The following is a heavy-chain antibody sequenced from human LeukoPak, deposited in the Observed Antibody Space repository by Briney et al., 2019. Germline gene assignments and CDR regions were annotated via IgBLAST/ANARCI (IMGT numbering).Heavy chain of an antibody. Sequence: SETLSLTCTVSGGSISSYYWSWIRQPPGKGLEWIGYIYYSGSTSYNPSLKSRVTISVDTSKNQFSLKLSSVTAADTAVYYCARAKTYYYGSGSLGAFDIWGQGTMVTVSS. CDR1: GGSISSYY. J-gene: IGHJ3*02. D-gene: IGHD3-10*01. V-gene: IGHV4-59*01. CDR2: IYYSGST. CDR3: ARAKTYYYGSGSLGAFDI.